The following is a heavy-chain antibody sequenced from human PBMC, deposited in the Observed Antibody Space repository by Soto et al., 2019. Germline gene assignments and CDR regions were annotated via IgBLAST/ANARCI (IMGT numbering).Heavy chain of an antibody. D-gene: IGHD2-2*02. CDR1: GGSISSGDYY. J-gene: IGHJ6*02. Sequence: PSETLSLTCTVSGGSISSGDYYWSWIRHPPGKGLEWIGYIYYSGSTYYNPSLKSRVTISVDTSKNQFSLKLSSVTAADTAVYYCARVVVVPAAIRYYYYGMDVWGQGTKVTVSS. CDR2: IYYSGST. CDR3: ARVVVVPAAIRYYYYGMDV. V-gene: IGHV4-30-4*01.